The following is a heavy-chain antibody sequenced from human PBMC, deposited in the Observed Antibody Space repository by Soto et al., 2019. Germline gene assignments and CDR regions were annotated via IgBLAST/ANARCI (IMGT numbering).Heavy chain of an antibody. CDR3: ARKGYSSGWYGVHPVDY. D-gene: IGHD6-19*01. V-gene: IGHV1-18*01. CDR2: ISAYNGNT. J-gene: IGHJ4*02. Sequence: ASVKVSCKASGYTFTSYGISWVRQAPGQGLEWMGWISAYNGNTNYAQKLQGRVTMTTDTSTSTAYMELRSLRSDDTAVYYCARKGYSSGWYGVHPVDYRGQGTLVPVSS. CDR1: GYTFTSYG.